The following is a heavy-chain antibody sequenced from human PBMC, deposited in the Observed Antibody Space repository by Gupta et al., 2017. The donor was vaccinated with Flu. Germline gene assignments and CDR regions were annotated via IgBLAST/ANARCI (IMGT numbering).Heavy chain of an antibody. D-gene: IGHD6-6*01. CDR1: GGSFRGYY. Sequence: QVQLQQWGAGLLKPSETLSLTCAVYGGSFRGYYWSWIRQPPGKGLEWIGEINHSGSTNYNPSLKSRVTISVDTSKNQFSLKLSSVTAADTAVYYCARGRSIAARPHFDYWGQGTLVTVSS. J-gene: IGHJ4*02. V-gene: IGHV4-34*01. CDR2: INHSGST. CDR3: ARGRSIAARPHFDY.